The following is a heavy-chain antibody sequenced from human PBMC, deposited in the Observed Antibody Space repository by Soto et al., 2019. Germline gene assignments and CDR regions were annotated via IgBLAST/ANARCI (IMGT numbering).Heavy chain of an antibody. CDR1: GFTFSSYS. CDR3: ARDSCRGGSCRFDY. J-gene: IGHJ4*02. V-gene: IGHV3-21*01. D-gene: IGHD2-15*01. CDR2: ISSSSSYI. Sequence: PGGSLRLSCAASGFTFSSYSMSWVRQAPGKGLEWVSSISSSSSYIYYADPVKGRFTISRDNAKNSLYLQMNSLRAEDTAVYYCARDSCRGGSCRFDYWGQGTLVSVSS.